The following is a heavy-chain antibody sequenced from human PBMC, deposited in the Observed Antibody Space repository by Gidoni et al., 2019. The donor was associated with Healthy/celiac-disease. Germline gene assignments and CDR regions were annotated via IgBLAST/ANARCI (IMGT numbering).Heavy chain of an antibody. V-gene: IGHV1-69*19. Sequence: QVQLVQSGAEVKKPGSSVKVSCKASGGTFSSYAISWWRQAPGQGLEWMGGIIPIFGTANYAQKFQGRVTITADESTSTAYMELSSLRSEDTAVYYCARLPVTDYGDPLQIDYWGQGTLVTVSS. D-gene: IGHD4-17*01. CDR3: ARLPVTDYGDPLQIDY. J-gene: IGHJ4*02. CDR1: GGTFSSYA. CDR2: IIPIFGTA.